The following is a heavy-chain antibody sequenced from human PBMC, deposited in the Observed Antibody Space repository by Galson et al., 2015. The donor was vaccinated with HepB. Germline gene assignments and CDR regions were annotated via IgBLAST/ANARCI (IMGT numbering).Heavy chain of an antibody. CDR2: IWYDGSNK. CDR1: GFTFSSYG. CDR3: ARDDPLYSGGGPFDY. J-gene: IGHJ4*02. V-gene: IGHV3-33*01. D-gene: IGHD1-26*01. Sequence: SLRLSCAASGFTFSSYGMHWVRQAPGKGLEWVAVIWYDGSNKYYADSVKGRFTISRDNSKNTLYLQMNSLRAEDTAVYYCARDDPLYSGGGPFDYWGQGTLVTVSS.